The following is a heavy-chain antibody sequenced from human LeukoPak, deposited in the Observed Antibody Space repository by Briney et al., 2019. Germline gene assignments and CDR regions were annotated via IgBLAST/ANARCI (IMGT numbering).Heavy chain of an antibody. V-gene: IGHV4-39*01. CDR2: IYYSGST. J-gene: IGHJ3*02. D-gene: IGHD6-19*01. CDR1: GGSISSSSYY. Sequence: SETLSLNCTVSGGSISSSSYYWGWIRQPPGKGLEWIGSIYYSGSTYYNPCLKSRVTVSVDTSKNQFSLKLSSVTAADTAVYYCARPYSSGWFHGPGYAFDIWGQGTMVTVSS. CDR3: ARPYSSGWFHGPGYAFDI.